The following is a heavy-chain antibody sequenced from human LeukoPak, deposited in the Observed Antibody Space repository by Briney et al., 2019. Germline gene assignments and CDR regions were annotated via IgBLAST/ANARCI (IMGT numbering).Heavy chain of an antibody. CDR3: AKDRENSSGWYGGFDY. Sequence: TGASLRLSCAASGFTFSSYAMSWVRQAPGKGLEWVSAISGSGGSTYYADSVKGRFTIFRDNSKNTLYLQMNSLRAEDTAVYYCAKDRENSSGWYGGFDYWGQGTLVTVSS. V-gene: IGHV3-23*01. CDR1: GFTFSSYA. D-gene: IGHD6-19*01. J-gene: IGHJ4*02. CDR2: ISGSGGST.